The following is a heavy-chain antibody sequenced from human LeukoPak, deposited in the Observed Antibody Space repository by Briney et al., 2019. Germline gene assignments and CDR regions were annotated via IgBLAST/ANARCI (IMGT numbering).Heavy chain of an antibody. CDR1: GFTFDDYA. CDR3: AKGYYDFWSGYSPQGYYYYGMDV. D-gene: IGHD3-3*01. J-gene: IGHJ6*02. Sequence: SLRLSCAASGFTFDDYAMHWVRQAPGKGLEWVSGISWNSGSIGYADSVKGRFTISRDNAKNSLYLQMNSLRAEDTALYYCAKGYYDFWSGYSPQGYYYYGMDVWGQGTTVTVSS. CDR2: ISWNSGSI. V-gene: IGHV3-9*01.